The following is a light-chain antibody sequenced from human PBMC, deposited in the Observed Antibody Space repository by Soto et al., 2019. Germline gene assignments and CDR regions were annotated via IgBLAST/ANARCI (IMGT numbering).Light chain of an antibody. Sequence: DVVMTQTPLSLSVTPGQPASISCKSSQSLLHTDGKNYLYWYLQKPGHPPQLLIYEVFNRFSGVPDRFSGSGSGTDFTLKISRVEAEDVGTYYCMQTIQPLLTFGGGTKVEI. CDR3: MQTIQPLLT. V-gene: IGKV2D-29*01. CDR2: EVF. CDR1: QSLLHTDGKNY. J-gene: IGKJ4*01.